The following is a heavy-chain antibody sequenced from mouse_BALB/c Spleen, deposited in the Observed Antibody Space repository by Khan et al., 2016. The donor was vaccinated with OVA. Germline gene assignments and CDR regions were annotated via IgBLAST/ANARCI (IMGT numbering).Heavy chain of an antibody. J-gene: IGHJ3*01. CDR2: INPSTDYT. D-gene: IGHD1-1*01. V-gene: IGHV1-7*01. CDR3: TNRGSSSAWFTY. Sequence: VQLQESGAELAKPGASVKMSCKASGYTFTSYWMHWVKQRPGQGLEWIGYINPSTDYTEYNQKFKDKATLTADKSSSTAYMQLTSLTSEDSAVXYCTNRGSSSAWFTYWGQGTLVTVSA. CDR1: GYTFTSYW.